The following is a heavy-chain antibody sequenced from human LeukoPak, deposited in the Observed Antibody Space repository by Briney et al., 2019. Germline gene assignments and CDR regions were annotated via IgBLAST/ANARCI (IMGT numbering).Heavy chain of an antibody. J-gene: IGHJ4*02. CDR3: ARLLGGLRLGELSLLGPLDY. CDR1: GFTFRSYG. D-gene: IGHD3-16*02. CDR2: ISYDGSNK. Sequence: PGGSLRLSCAASGFTFRSYGMHWVRQAPGKGLEWVAVISYDGSNKYYADSVKGRFTISRDNSKNTLYLQMNSLRAEDTAVYYCARLLGGLRLGELSLLGPLDYWGQGTLVTVSS. V-gene: IGHV3-30*19.